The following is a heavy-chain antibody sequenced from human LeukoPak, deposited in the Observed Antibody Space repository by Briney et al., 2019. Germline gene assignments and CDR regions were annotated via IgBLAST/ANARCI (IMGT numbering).Heavy chain of an antibody. D-gene: IGHD3-3*01. J-gene: IGHJ4*02. CDR2: ISYDGSNK. Sequence: GRSLRLSCAASGFTFSSYAMHWVRQAPGKGLEWVAVISYDGSNKYYADSVKGRFTISRDNSKNTLYLQMNSLRAEDTAVYYCARVGINYDFNYWGQGTLVTVSS. CDR1: GFTFSSYA. V-gene: IGHV3-30-3*01. CDR3: ARVGINYDFNY.